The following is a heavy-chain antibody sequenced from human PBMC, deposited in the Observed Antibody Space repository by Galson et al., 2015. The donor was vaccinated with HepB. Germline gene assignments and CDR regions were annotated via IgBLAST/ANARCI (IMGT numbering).Heavy chain of an antibody. V-gene: IGHV4-39*01. Sequence: ETLSLTCTVSGGSINSSSYYWGWIRQPPGKGLEWIGSIYYSGSTFYNPPLKGRVTISVDTSKNQFALKLSSVTAADTAIYYCARPSGWYSSGWSVDYWGQGTLVTVSS. CDR3: ARPSGWYSSGWSVDY. D-gene: IGHD6-19*01. CDR2: IYYSGST. CDR1: GGSINSSSYY. J-gene: IGHJ4*02.